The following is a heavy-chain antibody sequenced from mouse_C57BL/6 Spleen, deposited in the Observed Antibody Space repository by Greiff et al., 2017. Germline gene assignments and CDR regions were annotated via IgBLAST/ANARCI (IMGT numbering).Heavy chain of an antibody. CDR2: IDPSDSYT. CDR1: GYTFTSYW. CDR3: ARETVYFDY. D-gene: IGHD1-1*01. J-gene: IGHJ2*01. V-gene: IGHV1-59*01. Sequence: QVQLKQSGAELVRPGTSVKLSCKASGYTFTSYWMHWVKQRPGQGLEWIGVIDPSDSYTNYNQKFKGKATLTVDTSSSTAYMQLSSLTSEDSAVYYCARETVYFDYWGQGTTLTVSS.